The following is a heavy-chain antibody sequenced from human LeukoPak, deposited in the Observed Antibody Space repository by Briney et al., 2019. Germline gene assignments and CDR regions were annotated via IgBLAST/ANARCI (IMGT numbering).Heavy chain of an antibody. V-gene: IGHV3-66*01. J-gene: IGHJ4*02. Sequence: GGSLRLSCAASGFTVSSNYMSWVRQAPGKGLEWVSVIYSGGSTYYADSVKGRFTISRDNSKNTLYLQMNSLRAEDTAVYYCARDSPTPEHSSSRTGRYFDYWGQGTLVTVSS. CDR2: IYSGGST. D-gene: IGHD6-6*01. CDR3: ARDSPTPEHSSSRTGRYFDY. CDR1: GFTVSSNY.